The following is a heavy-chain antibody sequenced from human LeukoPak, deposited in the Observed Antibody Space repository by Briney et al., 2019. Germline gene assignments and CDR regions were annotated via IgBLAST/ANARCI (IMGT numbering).Heavy chain of an antibody. V-gene: IGHV1-8*01. D-gene: IGHD2-2*01. CDR1: GYTFTSYD. CDR2: IHPNSGNT. J-gene: IGHJ6*02. Sequence: ASVTVSCKASGYTFTSYDINWVRQPTGQGLEWMGWIHPNSGNTGYAQKFQGRVTMTRNTSISTAYMELSSLRSEDTAVYYCARLYQTSARYYYGMDVWGQGTTVTVSS. CDR3: ARLYQTSARYYYGMDV.